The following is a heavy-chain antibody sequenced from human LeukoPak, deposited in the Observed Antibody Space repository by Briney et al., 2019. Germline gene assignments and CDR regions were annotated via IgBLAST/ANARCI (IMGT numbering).Heavy chain of an antibody. CDR1: GGSISSSSYY. Sequence: TSETLSLTCSVSGGSISSSSYYWNWIRQPPGKGLEWVGSIYYSGTTYYNSSLKSRVTISEDTSKNRFSLMLTSVTAADTAVYYCARQVSDYFYYYIDVWGGGTTVIVSS. CDR2: IYYSGTT. CDR3: ARQVSDYFYYYIDV. V-gene: IGHV4-39*01. J-gene: IGHJ6*03.